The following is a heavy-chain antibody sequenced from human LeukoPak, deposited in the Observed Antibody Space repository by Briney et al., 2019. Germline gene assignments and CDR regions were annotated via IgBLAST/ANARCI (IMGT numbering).Heavy chain of an antibody. Sequence: SVKVSCKASRDTFTRCAFSWVRQAPGQGLEWMGGIIPIDGTANFAQKFQGRVTITADQSTSTAYMELSSLRSEDTAIYYCARDPGAPVRAFDIWGRGTLVTVSS. D-gene: IGHD3-10*01. CDR2: IIPIDGTA. V-gene: IGHV1-69*13. J-gene: IGHJ3*02. CDR1: RDTFTRCA. CDR3: ARDPGAPVRAFDI.